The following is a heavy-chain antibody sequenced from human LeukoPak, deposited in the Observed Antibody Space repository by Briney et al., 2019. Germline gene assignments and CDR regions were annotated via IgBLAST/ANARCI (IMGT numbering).Heavy chain of an antibody. V-gene: IGHV4-30-2*01. CDR1: GGSISSGGYY. Sequence: PQTLSLTRTVSGGSISSGGYYWSWIRQPPGKGLEWIGYIYHSGSTYYNPSLKSRVTISVDRSKNQFSLKLSSVTAADTAVYYCARDISVVPAAHPNGFDPWGQGTLVTVSS. CDR2: IYHSGST. J-gene: IGHJ5*02. D-gene: IGHD2-2*01. CDR3: ARDISVVPAAHPNGFDP.